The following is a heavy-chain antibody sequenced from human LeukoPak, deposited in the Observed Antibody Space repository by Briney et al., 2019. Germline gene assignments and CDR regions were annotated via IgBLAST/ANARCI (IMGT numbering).Heavy chain of an antibody. J-gene: IGHJ6*03. CDR1: GGTFSSYT. D-gene: IGHD6-13*01. V-gene: IGHV1-69*16. CDR3: ARVGGIAAADDYYYYMDV. Sequence: ASVKVSCKASGGTFSSYTISWVRQAPGQGLEWMGRIIPILGIANYAQKFQGRVTITTDESTSTAYMELSSLRSEDTAVYYCARVGGIAAADDYYYYMDVWGKGTTVTVSS. CDR2: IIPILGIA.